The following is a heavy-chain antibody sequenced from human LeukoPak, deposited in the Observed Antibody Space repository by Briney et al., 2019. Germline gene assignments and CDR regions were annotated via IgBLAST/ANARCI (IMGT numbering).Heavy chain of an antibody. CDR3: ARRDYYYYGMDV. Sequence: KTSETLSLTCTVSGGSISSGSYYWSWIRQPAGKGLEWIGRIYTSGSTNYNPSLKSRVTISVDTSKNQFSLKLSSVTAADTAVYYCARRDYYYYGMDVWGQGTTVTVSS. CDR1: GGSISSGSYY. J-gene: IGHJ6*02. V-gene: IGHV4-61*02. CDR2: IYTSGST.